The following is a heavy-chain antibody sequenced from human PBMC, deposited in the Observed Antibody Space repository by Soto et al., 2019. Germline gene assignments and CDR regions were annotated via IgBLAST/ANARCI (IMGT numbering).Heavy chain of an antibody. D-gene: IGHD2-2*01. J-gene: IGHJ4*02. V-gene: IGHV3-23*01. Sequence: GGSLRLSCAASGFTFSNYAMSWVRQAPEKGLEWVSGINAGGFNTYYADSVKGRFTISRDNSRNTLYPQVNSLRAEDTAVYYCAEKTGAPVAHGFDYWGQGTLVTVCS. CDR3: AEKTGAPVAHGFDY. CDR2: INAGGFNT. CDR1: GFTFSNYA.